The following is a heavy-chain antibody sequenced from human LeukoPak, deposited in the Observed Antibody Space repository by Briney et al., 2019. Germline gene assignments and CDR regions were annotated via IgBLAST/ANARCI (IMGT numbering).Heavy chain of an antibody. J-gene: IGHJ6*03. CDR1: GFTFSSYA. CDR3: ASLSSGYYYYYMDV. V-gene: IGHV4-30-4*08. Sequence: LRLSCAASGFTFSSYAMSWVRQAPGKGLEWIGYIYYSGSTYYNPSLKSRVTISVDTSKNQFSLKLSSVTAADTAVYYCASLSSGYYYYYMDVWGKGTTVTVSS. CDR2: IYYSGST. D-gene: IGHD3-22*01.